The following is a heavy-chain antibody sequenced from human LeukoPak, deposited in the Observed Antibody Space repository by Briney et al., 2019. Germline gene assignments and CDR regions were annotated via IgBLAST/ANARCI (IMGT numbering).Heavy chain of an antibody. J-gene: IGHJ4*02. D-gene: IGHD6-13*01. CDR1: GYTFTGYY. CDR3: ARAPSSAAGTSHVVY. V-gene: IGHV1-2*02. CDR2: INPNSGGT. Sequence: GASVKVSCKASGYTFTGYYMHWARQAPGQGLEWMGWINPNSGGTNYAQKFQGRVTMTRDTSISTAYMELSRLRSDDTAVYYCARAPSSAAGTSHVVYWGQGTLVTVSS.